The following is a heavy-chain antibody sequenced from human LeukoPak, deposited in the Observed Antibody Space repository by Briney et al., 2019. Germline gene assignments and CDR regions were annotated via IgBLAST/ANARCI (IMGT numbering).Heavy chain of an antibody. CDR1: GGSISSSSYD. J-gene: IGHJ4*02. CDR2: IYYSGST. V-gene: IGHV4-39*01. Sequence: PSETLSLTCTVSGGSISSSSYDWGWIRQPPGKGLEWIGSIYYSGSTYYNPSLKRRVTISVDTSKNQFSLKLSSVTAADTAVYYCARLREYRTYYYDTSGYYPFDYWGQGTLVTVSS. D-gene: IGHD3-22*01. CDR3: ARLREYRTYYYDTSGYYPFDY.